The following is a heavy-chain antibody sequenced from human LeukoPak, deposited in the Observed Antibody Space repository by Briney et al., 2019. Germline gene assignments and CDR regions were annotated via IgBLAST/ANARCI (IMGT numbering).Heavy chain of an antibody. CDR2: IYYSGST. J-gene: IGHJ4*02. Sequence: SETLSLTCTVSGGSISSYYWSWIRQPPGKGLEWIGYIYYSGSTNYNPSLKSRVTISVDTSKNQFSLKLSSVTAADTAVYYCARGIGWSTIAHFDYWGQGTLVTVSS. CDR1: GGSISSYY. D-gene: IGHD2-2*03. V-gene: IGHV4-59*08. CDR3: ARGIGWSTIAHFDY.